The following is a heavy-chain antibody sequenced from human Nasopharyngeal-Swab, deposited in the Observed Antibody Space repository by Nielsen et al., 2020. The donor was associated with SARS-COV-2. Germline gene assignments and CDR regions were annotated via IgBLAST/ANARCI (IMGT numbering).Heavy chain of an antibody. J-gene: IGHJ4*02. CDR1: GFTFRSYS. CDR2: ISVGGPI. D-gene: IGHD2-2*01. CDR3: ARGTNYALDY. V-gene: IGHV3-48*02. Sequence: GGSLRLSCAASGFTFRSYSMNWVRPAPGKGLEWVSHISVGGPIRYADSVKGRFTISRDNAENSLYLQMNSLRDGDTAMYYCARGTNYALDYWGLGTLVTVSS.